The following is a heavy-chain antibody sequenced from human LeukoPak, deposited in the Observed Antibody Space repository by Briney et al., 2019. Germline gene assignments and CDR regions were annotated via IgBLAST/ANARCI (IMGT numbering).Heavy chain of an antibody. J-gene: IGHJ4*02. CDR2: IYYSGST. Sequence: SETLSLTCTVSGGSISSYYWSWIRQPPGKGLEWIGYIYYSGSTNYNPSLKSRVTISVDTPKNQFSLKLSSVTAADTAVYYCARHYLGLQYFDYWGQGSLVTVSS. CDR3: ARHYLGLQYFDY. V-gene: IGHV4-59*08. D-gene: IGHD1-1*01. CDR1: GGSISSYY.